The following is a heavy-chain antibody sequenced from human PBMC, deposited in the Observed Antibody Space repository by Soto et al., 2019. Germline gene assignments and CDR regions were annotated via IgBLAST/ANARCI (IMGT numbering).Heavy chain of an antibody. CDR3: ARERQGLYYVDY. D-gene: IGHD1-1*01. J-gene: IGHJ4*02. Sequence: ASVKVSCTASEYTFTSYAMHWVRQAPGQSLEWMGWINAGNGNTKYSQKFQGRVTITRDTSASTAYMELSSLRSEDTAVYYCARERQGLYYVDYWGLGTLVTVS. V-gene: IGHV1-3*01. CDR1: EYTFTSYA. CDR2: INAGNGNT.